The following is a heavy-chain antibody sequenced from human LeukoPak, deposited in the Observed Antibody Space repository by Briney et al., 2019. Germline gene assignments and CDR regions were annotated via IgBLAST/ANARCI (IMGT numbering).Heavy chain of an antibody. CDR3: ARGSYDSSDFEYFHH. V-gene: IGHV1-2*02. CDR1: GFTFTSYG. Sequence: ASVKVSCKASGFTFTSYGIHWLRQAPGQGLEWMGWINPNSGGTNYAQKFQGRVTMTRDTSIGTAYMELNRLRSDDTAVYYCARGSYDSSDFEYFHHWGQGTLVTVSS. D-gene: IGHD3-22*01. J-gene: IGHJ1*01. CDR2: INPNSGGT.